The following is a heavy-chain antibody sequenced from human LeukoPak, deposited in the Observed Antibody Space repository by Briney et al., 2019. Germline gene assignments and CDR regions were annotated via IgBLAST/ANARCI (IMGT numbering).Heavy chain of an antibody. D-gene: IGHD3-9*01. J-gene: IGHJ4*02. V-gene: IGHV4-39*01. CDR1: GGSISRSSDY. CDR3: ATSEPYHDILSEDY. Sequence: PSETLSLTCTVSGGSISRSSDYWGWIRQPPGKGLEWIGSIYYSGSTYYNPSLKSRVTISVDTSKNQFSLKLSSVTAADTAVYYCATSEPYHDILSEDYWGQGTLVTVSS. CDR2: IYYSGST.